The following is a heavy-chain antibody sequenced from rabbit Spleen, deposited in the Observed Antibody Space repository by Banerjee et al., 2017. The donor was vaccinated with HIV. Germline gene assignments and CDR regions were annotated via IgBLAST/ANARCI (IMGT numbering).Heavy chain of an antibody. D-gene: IGHD1-1*01. CDR1: GVSFSGNSY. J-gene: IGHJ6*01. V-gene: IGHV1S45*01. Sequence: QEQLEESGGGLVQPGGSLKLSCIASGVSFSGNSYMCWVRQAPGKGLEWIACIDAGSSGFTYFANWAKGRFTISKTSSTTVTLQMTSLTAADTATYFCARDTSSSFSSYGMDLWGPGTLVTVS. CDR3: ARDTSSSFSSYGMDL. CDR2: IDAGSSGFT.